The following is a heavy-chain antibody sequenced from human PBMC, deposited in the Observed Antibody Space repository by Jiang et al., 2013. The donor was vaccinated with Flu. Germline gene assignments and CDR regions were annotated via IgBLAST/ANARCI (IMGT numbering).Heavy chain of an antibody. CDR3: AREGDGYNPGFQH. CDR2: IYYSGST. D-gene: IGHD5-24*01. CDR1: GGSISSYY. J-gene: IGHJ1*01. Sequence: PGLVKPSETLSLTCTVSGGSISSYYWSWIRQPPGKGLEWIGYIYYSGSTNYNPSLKSRVTISVDTSKNQFSLKLSSVTAADTAVYYCAREGDGYNPGFQHWGQGTLVTVSS. V-gene: IGHV4-59*01.